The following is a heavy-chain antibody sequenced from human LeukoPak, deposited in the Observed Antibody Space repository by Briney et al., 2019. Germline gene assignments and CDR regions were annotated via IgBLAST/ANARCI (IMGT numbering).Heavy chain of an antibody. V-gene: IGHV1-3*01. CDR3: AREVAAVAGTEAGY. D-gene: IGHD6-19*01. J-gene: IGHJ4*02. Sequence: ASVKVSCKASGYTFTSYAMHCVRQAPGQRFEWMGCFNAVNGNTKYSQKFQGRVPTTRNTSASTAYMELSSLRSEDTAVYYGAREVAAVAGTEAGYWGQGTLVTVSS. CDR1: GYTFTSYA. CDR2: FNAVNGNT.